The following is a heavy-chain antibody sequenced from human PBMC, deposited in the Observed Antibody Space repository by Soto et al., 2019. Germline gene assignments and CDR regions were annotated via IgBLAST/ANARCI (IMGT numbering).Heavy chain of an antibody. CDR1: GFIFSDSS. Sequence: GGSLRLSCAASGFIFSDSSMHWVRQASGKGLEWVGRIRSKASSYAEAYAASVNGRFTISRDDSKNTAYMQMNSLKTEDTAVYYCTNKDFWGQGTLVTVSS. CDR2: IRSKASSYAE. CDR3: TNKDF. J-gene: IGHJ4*02. V-gene: IGHV3-73*01.